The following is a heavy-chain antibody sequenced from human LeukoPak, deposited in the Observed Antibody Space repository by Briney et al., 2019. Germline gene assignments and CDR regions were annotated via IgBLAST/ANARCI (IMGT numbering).Heavy chain of an antibody. D-gene: IGHD6-13*01. Sequence: PGRSLRLSCAASGFTFSSYGMHWVRQAPGKGLEWVAVIWYDGSNKYYADSVKGRFTISRDNSKNTLYLQMNSLRAEDTAVYYCARDSTYSSSWYRHGMDVWGKGTTVTVPS. CDR2: IWYDGSNK. J-gene: IGHJ6*04. CDR3: ARDSTYSSSWYRHGMDV. CDR1: GFTFSSYG. V-gene: IGHV3-33*01.